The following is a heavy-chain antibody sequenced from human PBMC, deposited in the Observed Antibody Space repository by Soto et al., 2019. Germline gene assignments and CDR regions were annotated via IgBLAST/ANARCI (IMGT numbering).Heavy chain of an antibody. J-gene: IGHJ5*02. CDR3: ARDRTPYSSGWYH. Sequence: SETLSLTCAVYGGSFSGYYWSWIRQPPGKGLEWIGEINHSGSTNYNPSLKSRVTISVDTSKNQFSLKLSSVTAADTAVYYCARDRTPYSSGWYHWGQGTLVTVSS. CDR1: GGSFSGYY. V-gene: IGHV4-34*01. CDR2: INHSGST. D-gene: IGHD6-19*01.